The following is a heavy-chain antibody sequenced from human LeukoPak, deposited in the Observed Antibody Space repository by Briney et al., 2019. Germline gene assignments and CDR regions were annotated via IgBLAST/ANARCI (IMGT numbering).Heavy chain of an antibody. D-gene: IGHD2-2*01. J-gene: IGHJ6*03. CDR3: ARGPPDVVVPAAMVSYYYYMDV. V-gene: IGHV1-8*03. CDR2: MNPNSGNT. CDR1: GYTFTSYD. Sequence: ASAKVSCKASGYTFTSYDINWVRQATGQGLEWMGWMNPNSGNTGYAQKFQGRVTITRNTSISTAYMELSSLRSEDTAVYYCARGPPDVVVPAAMVSYYYYMDVWGKGTTVTVSS.